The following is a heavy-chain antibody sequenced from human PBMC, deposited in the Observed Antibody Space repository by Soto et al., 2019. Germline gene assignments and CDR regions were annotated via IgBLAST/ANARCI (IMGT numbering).Heavy chain of an antibody. Sequence: GASVKVSCKASGGTFDKFIMNCVRQTPGRGLEWMGGIVPMLGTPTYAEKFKGRVRISATGSATTTYMEVASLRSEDTAIYYCARNGTYGSSRSHYSGMDVWGQGTTVTVSS. CDR1: GGTFDKFI. J-gene: IGHJ6*02. V-gene: IGHV1-69*13. CDR3: ARNGTYGSSRSHYSGMDV. D-gene: IGHD3-10*01. CDR2: IVPMLGTP.